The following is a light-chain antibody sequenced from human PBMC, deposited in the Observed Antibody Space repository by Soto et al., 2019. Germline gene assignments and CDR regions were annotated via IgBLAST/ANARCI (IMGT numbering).Light chain of an antibody. Sequence: QCVLTQPPSASGTPGQRDTISCSGSSSNIGSNTVNWYQQLPGTAPKLLIYSNNQRPSGVPDRFSGSKSGTSASLAISGLQSEVEADYYCAAWDDSLNGPYVFGTGTKVTVL. CDR2: SNN. J-gene: IGLJ1*01. V-gene: IGLV1-44*01. CDR1: SSNIGSNT. CDR3: AAWDDSLNGPYV.